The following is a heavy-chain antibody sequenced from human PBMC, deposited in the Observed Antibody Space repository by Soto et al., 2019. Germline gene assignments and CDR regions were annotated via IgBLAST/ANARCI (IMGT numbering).Heavy chain of an antibody. Sequence: QVQLQESGPGLVKPSQTLSLTCTVSGGSISSGGYYWSWIRQHPGKGLEWIGYIYYSGSTYYNPSLTSRVTISVDTSKNQFSRKLSSVTAADTAVYYCARARGSHCDWLPIQEIDYWGQGTLVTVSS. CDR3: ARARGSHCDWLPIQEIDY. V-gene: IGHV4-31*03. CDR2: IYYSGST. J-gene: IGHJ4*02. CDR1: GGSISSGGYY. D-gene: IGHD3-9*01.